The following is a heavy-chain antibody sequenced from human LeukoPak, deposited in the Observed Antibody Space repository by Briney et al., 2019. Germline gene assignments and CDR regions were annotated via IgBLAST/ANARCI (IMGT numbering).Heavy chain of an antibody. J-gene: IGHJ4*02. CDR3: ARDLHPEVVVIDY. V-gene: IGHV1-3*01. Sequence: ASVKVSCKASGYTFTSYAMHWVRQAPGQRLEWMGWINAGNGNTKYSQKFQGRVTITRDTSASTAYMELSSLRSEDTAVYYCARDLHPEVVVIDYWGQGTLVTVSS. CDR2: INAGNGNT. D-gene: IGHD3-22*01. CDR1: GYTFTSYA.